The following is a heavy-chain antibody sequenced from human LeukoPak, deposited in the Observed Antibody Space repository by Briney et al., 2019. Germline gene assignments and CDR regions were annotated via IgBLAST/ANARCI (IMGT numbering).Heavy chain of an antibody. Sequence: KPSETLSLTCAAYGGSFSGYYWSWIRQPPGKGLEWIGEINHSGSTNYNPSLKSRVTISVDTSKNQFSLKLSSVTAADTAVYYCARLSYYDFWSRFDPWGQGTLVTVSS. V-gene: IGHV4-34*01. CDR2: INHSGST. CDR3: ARLSYYDFWSRFDP. J-gene: IGHJ5*02. CDR1: GGSFSGYY. D-gene: IGHD3-3*01.